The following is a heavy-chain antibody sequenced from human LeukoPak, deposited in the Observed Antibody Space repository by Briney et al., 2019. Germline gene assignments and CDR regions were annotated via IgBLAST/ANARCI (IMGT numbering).Heavy chain of an antibody. CDR1: GFTFSNAW. J-gene: IGHJ4*02. CDR3: AVGSDWGFGELLSGTFDY. V-gene: IGHV3-15*05. D-gene: IGHD3-10*01. Sequence: PGGSLRLSCAASGFTFSNAWMSWVRQAPGKGLEWVGRIKSKTDGGTTDYAAPVKGRFTISRDNAKNSLYLQMNSLRAEDMALYYCAVGSDWGFGELLSGTFDYWGQGTLVTVSS. CDR2: IKSKTDGGTT.